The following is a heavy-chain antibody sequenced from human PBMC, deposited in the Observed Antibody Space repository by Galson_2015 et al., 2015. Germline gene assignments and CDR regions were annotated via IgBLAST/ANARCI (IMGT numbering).Heavy chain of an antibody. D-gene: IGHD2-15*01. V-gene: IGHV1-69*13. J-gene: IGHJ4*02. CDR3: ARARDYCSGGSCYPGVFDY. CDR1: GGTFSSYA. CDR2: IIPIFGTA. Sequence: SVKVSCKASGGTFSSYAISWVRQAPGQGLEWMGGIIPIFGTANYAQKFQGGVTITADESTSTAYMELSSLRSEDTAAYYCARARDYCSGGSCYPGVFDYWGQGTLVTVSS.